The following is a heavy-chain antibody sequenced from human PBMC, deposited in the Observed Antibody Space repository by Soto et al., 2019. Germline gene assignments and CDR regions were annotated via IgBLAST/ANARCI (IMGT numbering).Heavy chain of an antibody. CDR2: TWYDGSNK. D-gene: IGHD2-2*01. CDR1: GFTFSSYG. J-gene: IGHJ6*02. CDR3: ARDLGYCSSTSCYYYYYYGMDV. V-gene: IGHV3-33*01. Sequence: SGGSMRLSCTASGFTFSSYGMHWVRQAPGKGLEWVAVTWYDGSNKYYADSVKGRFTISRDNSKNTLYLQMNSLRAEDTAVYYCARDLGYCSSTSCYYYYYYGMDVWGQGTTVTVSS.